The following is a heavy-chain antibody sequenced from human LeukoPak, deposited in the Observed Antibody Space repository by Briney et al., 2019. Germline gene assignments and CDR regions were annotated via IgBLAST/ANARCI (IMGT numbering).Heavy chain of an antibody. CDR1: GGSISSHY. CDR3: ARVNYYYYMDV. Sequence: SETLSLTCTVSGGSISSHYWSWIRQPPGKGLEWIGYIYYSGSTNYNPSLKSRVTISVDTSKNRFSLKLSSVTAADTAVYYCARVNYYYYMDVWGKGTTVTVSS. V-gene: IGHV4-59*11. J-gene: IGHJ6*03. CDR2: IYYSGST.